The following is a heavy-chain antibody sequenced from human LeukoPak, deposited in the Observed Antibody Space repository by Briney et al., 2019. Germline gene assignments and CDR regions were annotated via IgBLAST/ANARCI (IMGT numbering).Heavy chain of an antibody. D-gene: IGHD2-2*01. V-gene: IGHV4-30-2*01. CDR3: ARRGELVVPAAGAYYYYMDV. J-gene: IGHJ6*03. Sequence: PSETLSLTCTVSGGSISSGGYYWSWIRQPPGKGLEWIGYIYHSGSTYYNPSLKSRVTISVDRSKNQFSLKLSSVTAADTAVYYCARRGELVVPAAGAYYYYMDVWGKGTTVTVSS. CDR1: GGSISSGGYY. CDR2: IYHSGST.